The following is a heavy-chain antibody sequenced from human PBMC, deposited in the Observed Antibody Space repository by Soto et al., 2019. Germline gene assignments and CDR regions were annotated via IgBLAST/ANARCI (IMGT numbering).Heavy chain of an antibody. D-gene: IGHD2-2*01. CDR3: ARDHVVPAAAMIYVSHKWFDP. Sequence: QVQLVQSGAEVKKPGSSVKVSCKASGGTFSSYAISWVRQAPGQGLEWMGGIIPIFGTANYAQKFQGRVTIPEYESTSTAYMELSSLRSEDTAVYYCARDHVVPAAAMIYVSHKWFDPWGQGTLVTVSS. CDR1: GGTFSSYA. J-gene: IGHJ5*02. V-gene: IGHV1-69*01. CDR2: IIPIFGTA.